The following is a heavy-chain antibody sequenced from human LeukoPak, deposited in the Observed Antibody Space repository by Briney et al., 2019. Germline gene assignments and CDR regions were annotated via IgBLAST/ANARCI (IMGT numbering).Heavy chain of an antibody. CDR2: ISGDGGST. Sequence: GGSLRLSCAASAFTFDDYAMHWVRHAPGKGLEWVSLISGDGGSTYYADSVKGRFTISRDNSKNSLYLQMNSLITEDTALYYCAKDAFSYGGYWGQGTLVTVSS. D-gene: IGHD1-26*01. CDR3: AKDAFSYGGY. CDR1: AFTFDDYA. J-gene: IGHJ4*02. V-gene: IGHV3-43*02.